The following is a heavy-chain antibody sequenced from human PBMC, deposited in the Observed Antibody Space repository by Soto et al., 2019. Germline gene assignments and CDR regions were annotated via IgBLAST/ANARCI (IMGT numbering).Heavy chain of an antibody. CDR3: ARDGGCGGDCYSGNYYYYGMDV. Sequence: GGSLGLSCAASGFTFSSYEMNWVRQAPGKGLEWVSYISSSGSTIYYADSVKGRFTISRDNAKNSLYLQMNSLRAEDTAVYYCARDGGCGGDCYSGNYYYYGMDVWGQGTKVTGS. D-gene: IGHD2-21*02. V-gene: IGHV3-48*03. CDR2: ISSSGSTI. CDR1: GFTFSSYE. J-gene: IGHJ6*02.